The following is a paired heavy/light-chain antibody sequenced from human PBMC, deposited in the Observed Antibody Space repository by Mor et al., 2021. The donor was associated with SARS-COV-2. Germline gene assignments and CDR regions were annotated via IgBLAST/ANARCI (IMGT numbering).Light chain of an antibody. V-gene: IGKV1-8*01. J-gene: IGKJ2*01. CDR3: QQYYSYSYT. CDR1: QGISSY. Sequence: AIRITQSPSSLSASTGDRVTITCRASQGISSYLAWYQQKPGKAPKLLIYAASTLQSGVPSRFSGSGSGTDFTLTISCLQSEDFATYYCQQYYSYSYTFGQGTKLEIK. CDR2: AAS.
Heavy chain of an antibody. V-gene: IGHV3-23*01. J-gene: IGHJ6*02. D-gene: IGHD2-15*01. CDR3: AKDQIRARYCSGGSCYSDYYYYGMDV. Sequence: EVQLLESGGGLVQPGGSLRLSCAASGFTFSSYAMSWVRQAPGKGLEWVSAISGSGGSTYYADSVKGRFTISRDNSKNTLYLQMNSLRAEDTAVYYCAKDQIRARYCSGGSCYSDYYYYGMDVWGQGTTVTVSS. CDR1: GFTFSSYA. CDR2: ISGSGGST.